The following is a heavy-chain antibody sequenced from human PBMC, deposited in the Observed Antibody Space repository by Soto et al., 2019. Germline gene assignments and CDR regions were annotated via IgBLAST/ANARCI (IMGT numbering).Heavy chain of an antibody. CDR2: IYTSGST. J-gene: IGHJ5*02. Sequence: SETLSLTCTVSGGSISSYYLSWIRQPSGKGLEWIGRIYTSGSTNYNPSLKSRVTMSVDTSKNQFSLKLSSVTAADTAVYYCERDYRQTQYSWFDPWGQGTLVTVSS. V-gene: IGHV4-4*07. D-gene: IGHD3-16*02. CDR1: GGSISSYY. CDR3: ERDYRQTQYSWFDP.